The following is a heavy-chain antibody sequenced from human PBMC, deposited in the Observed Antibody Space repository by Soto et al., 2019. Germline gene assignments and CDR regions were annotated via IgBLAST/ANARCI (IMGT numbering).Heavy chain of an antibody. CDR2: ISSGSKTI. D-gene: IGHD3-9*01. CDR1: GFTFSGYS. Sequence: GGSLRLSCAASGFTFSGYSVNWVRQAPGKGLEWVSYISSGSKTIYYAESVKGRFTVSRDNARNSQYLQMSSLRDEDTAVYYCAREDILGVRSLDYWGQGTLVTVSS. CDR3: AREDILGVRSLDY. J-gene: IGHJ4*02. V-gene: IGHV3-48*02.